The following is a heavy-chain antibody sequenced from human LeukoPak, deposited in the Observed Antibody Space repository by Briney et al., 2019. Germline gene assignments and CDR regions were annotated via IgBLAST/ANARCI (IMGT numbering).Heavy chain of an antibody. CDR3: ARERDRGTEVADHFDH. V-gene: IGHV3-23*01. CDR1: GFTCSSYS. Sequence: PGGSLRLSCAGSGFTCSSYSMAWDRPAPGRGLEWVSVISGSGSHTFYADSVKGRFTISRDNSENTLYMQMNSLRAEDTAVYFCARERDRGTEVADHFDHGGQGAVVPVS. D-gene: IGHD6-19*01. J-gene: IGHJ4*02. CDR2: ISGSGSHT.